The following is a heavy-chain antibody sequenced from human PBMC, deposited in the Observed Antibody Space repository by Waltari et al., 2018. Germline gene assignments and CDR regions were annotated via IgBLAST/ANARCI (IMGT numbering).Heavy chain of an antibody. CDR3: ARDLGSSTVATAFDY. D-gene: IGHD4-17*01. Sequence: QVQLVESGGGLVKPGGSLRLSCAASGFIFSDYYMSWIRQGPGEGLEWIAYTSTSCLTIYYADSVKGRFTISRDNAKNSVYLQMDSLRAEDTAIYYCARDLGSSTVATAFDYWGQGTLVTVSS. CDR1: GFIFSDYY. V-gene: IGHV3-11*01. J-gene: IGHJ4*02. CDR2: TSTSCLTI.